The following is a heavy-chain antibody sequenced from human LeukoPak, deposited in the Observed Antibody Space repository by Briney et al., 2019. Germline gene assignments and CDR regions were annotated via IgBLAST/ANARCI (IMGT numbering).Heavy chain of an antibody. CDR3: AIDPNWGTHS. D-gene: IGHD7-27*01. V-gene: IGHV3-23*01. CDR1: GFTFSTYT. Sequence: GGSLRLSCAASGFTFSTYTMYWVRHPPGKRLEWVSIIGNNGGGIHYADSVRGRFTISRDNSKNALYLQMNSLRVEDTAVYCCAIDPNWGTHSWGQGVLVTVSS. CDR2: IGNNGGGI. J-gene: IGHJ4*02.